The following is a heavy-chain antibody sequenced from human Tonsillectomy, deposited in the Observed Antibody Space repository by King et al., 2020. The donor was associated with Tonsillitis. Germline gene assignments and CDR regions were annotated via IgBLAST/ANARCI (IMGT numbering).Heavy chain of an antibody. CDR3: AHRPIAAAGVTWAFDY. CDR1: GFSLSTPGGG. CDR2: IYWCDDK. J-gene: IGHJ4*02. D-gene: IGHD6-13*01. Sequence: ITLKESGPTLVKATQTLTLTCTFSGFSLSTPGGGVGWIRPPPGKALEWLSLIYWCDDKRYSPSLKSRLTIPKETSKNQVVLTMTNMDPVDTATYYCAHRPIAAAGVTWAFDYWGQGTLVTVSS. V-gene: IGHV2-5*01.